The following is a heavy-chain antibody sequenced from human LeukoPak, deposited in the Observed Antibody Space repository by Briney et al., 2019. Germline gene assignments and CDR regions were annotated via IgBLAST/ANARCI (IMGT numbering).Heavy chain of an antibody. J-gene: IGHJ6*03. Sequence: SETLSLTCAVYGGSFSGHYWNWIRQPPGKGLEWIGEINHSGSTNYNPSLKGRATISVDTSKNQFSLNVRPVTAADTAVYFCARGLNNPYYYYYYMDVWGKGTTVTVSS. CDR1: GGSFSGHY. CDR2: INHSGST. CDR3: ARGLNNPYYYYYYMDV. V-gene: IGHV4-34*01. D-gene: IGHD1-14*01.